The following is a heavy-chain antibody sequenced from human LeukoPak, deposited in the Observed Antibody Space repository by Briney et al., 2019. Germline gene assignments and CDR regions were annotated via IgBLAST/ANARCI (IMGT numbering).Heavy chain of an antibody. CDR3: AKDRGTQVINWFDP. Sequence: GGSLRLSCAASGFTFSTYNMNWVRQAPGKGLEWVSAISGSGGSTYYADSVKGRFTISRDNSKNTLYLQMNSLRAEDTAVYYCAKDRGTQVINWFDPWGQGTLVTVSS. CDR2: ISGSGGST. CDR1: GFTFSTYN. V-gene: IGHV3-23*01. J-gene: IGHJ5*02. D-gene: IGHD3-10*01.